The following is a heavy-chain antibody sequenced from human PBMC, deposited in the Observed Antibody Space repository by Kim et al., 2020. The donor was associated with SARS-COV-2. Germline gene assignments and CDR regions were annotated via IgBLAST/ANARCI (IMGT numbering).Heavy chain of an antibody. D-gene: IGHD2-15*01. V-gene: IGHV5-51*01. CDR1: GYSFTSYW. CDR3: ARNRTTIYCSGGSCYIDYYGMDV. Sequence: GESLKISCKGSGYSFTSYWIGWVRQMPGKGLEWMGIIYPGDSDTRYSPSFQGQVTISADKSISTAYLQWSSLKASDTAMYYCARNRTTIYCSGGSCYIDYYGMDVWGQGTTVTVSS. J-gene: IGHJ6*02. CDR2: IYPGDSDT.